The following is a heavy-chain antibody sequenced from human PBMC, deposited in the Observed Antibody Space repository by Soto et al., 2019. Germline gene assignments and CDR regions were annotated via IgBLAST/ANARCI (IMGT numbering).Heavy chain of an antibody. V-gene: IGHV3-23*01. Sequence: EVQLLESGGGLVQPGGSLRLSCAASGFTFGSYDMTWVRQAPGKGLEWVSVISGSGGNTYYADSVKGRFTISRDNSKNTLYLQMSSLRAEDTAVYYRAKTFGRGYGVYWGQGTLVTVSS. CDR3: AKTFGRGYGVY. CDR1: GFTFGSYD. D-gene: IGHD5-18*01. CDR2: ISGSGGNT. J-gene: IGHJ4*02.